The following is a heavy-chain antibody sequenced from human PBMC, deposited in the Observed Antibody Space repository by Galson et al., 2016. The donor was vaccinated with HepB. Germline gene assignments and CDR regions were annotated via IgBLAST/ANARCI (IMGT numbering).Heavy chain of an antibody. V-gene: IGHV3-7*03. D-gene: IGHD3-9*01. CDR2: IKQDGSEK. CDR1: GFTFSSYW. Sequence: SLRLSCAASGFTFSSYWMSWVRQAPGKGLEWVANIKQDGSEKYYVDSVKGRFTISRDNAKNSLYLQMNSLRAEDTAVYYCARNLLFDWLSRADFDYWGQGTPVTISS. J-gene: IGHJ4*02. CDR3: ARNLLFDWLSRADFDY.